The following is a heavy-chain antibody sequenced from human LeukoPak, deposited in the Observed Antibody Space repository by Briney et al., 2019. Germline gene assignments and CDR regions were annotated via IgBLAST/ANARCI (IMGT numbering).Heavy chain of an antibody. Sequence: GGSLRLSCAASGFTFSSYGMHWVRQAPGKGLEWVAVISYDGSNKYYADSVKGRFTIPRDNSKNTLYLQMNSLRAEDTAVYYCAKDPELYSSGRVDYWGQGTLVTVSS. CDR1: GFTFSSYG. J-gene: IGHJ4*02. CDR2: ISYDGSNK. D-gene: IGHD6-19*01. V-gene: IGHV3-30*18. CDR3: AKDPELYSSGRVDY.